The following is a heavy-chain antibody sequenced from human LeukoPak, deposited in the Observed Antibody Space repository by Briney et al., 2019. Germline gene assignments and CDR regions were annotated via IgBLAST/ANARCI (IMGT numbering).Heavy chain of an antibody. CDR1: GGTFSSYA. V-gene: IGHV1-69*13. D-gene: IGHD3-10*01. Sequence: ASVKVSCKASGGTFSSYAISWVRQAPGQGLEWMGGIIPIFGTANYAQKFQGRVTITADESTSTAYMELSSLRSEDTAVYYCAILKEDYYGSGSPYYFDYWGQGTLVTVPS. J-gene: IGHJ4*02. CDR3: AILKEDYYGSGSPYYFDY. CDR2: IIPIFGTA.